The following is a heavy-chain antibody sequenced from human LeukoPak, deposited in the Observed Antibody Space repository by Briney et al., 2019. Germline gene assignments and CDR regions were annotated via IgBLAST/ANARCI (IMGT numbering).Heavy chain of an antibody. CDR3: ARDRYNPNDDCSSTSCSGNYYYGMDV. CDR1: GFTFSSYG. Sequence: HPGGSLRLSCAASGFTFSSYGMHWVRQAPGKGLEWVAVISYDGSNKYYADSVKGRFTISRDNSKNTLYLQMNSLRAEDTAVYYCARDRYNPNDDCSSTSCSGNYYYGMDVWGQGTTVTVSS. V-gene: IGHV3-30*03. CDR2: ISYDGSNK. J-gene: IGHJ6*02. D-gene: IGHD2-2*01.